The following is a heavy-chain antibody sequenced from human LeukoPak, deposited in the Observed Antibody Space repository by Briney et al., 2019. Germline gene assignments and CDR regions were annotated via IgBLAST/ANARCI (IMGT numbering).Heavy chain of an antibody. CDR1: GFSFEDYA. CDR2: VSWNSGNV. V-gene: IGHV3-9*01. J-gene: IGHJ4*02. D-gene: IGHD4-17*01. Sequence: PRGSLRLSCAASGFSFEDYAMHWVRQPPGKGLEWVSGVSWNSGNVGYADSVKGRFTISRDNAKNFLYLQMSSLRAEDTALYYCAKAVYGDFQSTVDYWGRGTLVTVSS. CDR3: AKAVYGDFQSTVDY.